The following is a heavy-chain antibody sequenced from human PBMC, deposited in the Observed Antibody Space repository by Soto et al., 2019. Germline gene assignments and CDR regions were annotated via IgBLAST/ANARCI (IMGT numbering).Heavy chain of an antibody. V-gene: IGHV4-30-2*01. CDR1: GGSISSGGYP. Sequence: QLQLQESGSGLVKPSQTLSLTCAVSGGSISSGGYPWSWIRQPPGKGLEWIGYIYHSGSTYYNPSLKSRVTISVDRSKNQFSLKLSSVTAADTAVYYCARGFADTPPLDYWGQGTLVTVSS. CDR2: IYHSGST. D-gene: IGHD5-18*01. CDR3: ARGFADTPPLDY. J-gene: IGHJ4*02.